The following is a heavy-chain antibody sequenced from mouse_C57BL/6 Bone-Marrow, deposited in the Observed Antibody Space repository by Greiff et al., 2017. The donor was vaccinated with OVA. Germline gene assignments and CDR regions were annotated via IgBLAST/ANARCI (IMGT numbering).Heavy chain of an antibody. J-gene: IGHJ4*01. CDR1: GYTFTDYE. CDR3: TRSGLTSMDY. V-gene: IGHV1-15*01. Sequence: QVQQQSGAELVRPGASVTLSCKASGYTFTDYEMHWVKQTPVHGLEWIGAIDPETGGTAYNQKFKGKAILTADKSSSTAYMELRSLTSEDSAVYYCTRSGLTSMDYWGQGTSVTVSS. D-gene: IGHD4-1*01. CDR2: IDPETGGT.